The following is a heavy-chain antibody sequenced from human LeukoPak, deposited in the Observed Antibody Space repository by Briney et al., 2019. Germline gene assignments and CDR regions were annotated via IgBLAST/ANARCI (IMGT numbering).Heavy chain of an antibody. V-gene: IGHV1-2*02. Sequence: ASVKVSCKASGYTFTGYYMHWVRQAPGQGLEWMGWINPNSGGTNYAQKFQGRVTMTRDTSISTAYMELSRLRSDDTAVYYCARAGSDSGSYLGYSRDWGQGTLVTVSS. J-gene: IGHJ4*02. CDR3: ARAGSDSGSYLGYSRD. CDR2: INPNSGGT. D-gene: IGHD1-26*01. CDR1: GYTFTGYY.